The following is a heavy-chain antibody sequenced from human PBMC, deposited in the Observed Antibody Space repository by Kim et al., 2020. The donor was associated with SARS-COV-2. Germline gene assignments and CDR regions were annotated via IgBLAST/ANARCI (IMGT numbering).Heavy chain of an antibody. V-gene: IGHV3-21*01. J-gene: IGHJ4*02. Sequence: IYYADSVEDRFTISRDNARNSVYLHMNSLRVDDTAIYYCARGWFGQVGDYWGQGARVTVSS. D-gene: IGHD3-10*01. CDR2: I. CDR3: ARGWFGQVGDY.